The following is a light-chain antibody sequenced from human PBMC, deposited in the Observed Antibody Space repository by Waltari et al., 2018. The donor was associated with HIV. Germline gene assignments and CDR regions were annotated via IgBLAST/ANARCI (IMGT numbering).Light chain of an antibody. Sequence: QSVLTQSPSASGTPGQRVTISCSGSSSNIGSNYVYWYQQLPGTAPKLLLYRNKRRPSGVLDRFSGSKSGTSASLAISGLRSEDEAHYYCATWTDSLSGVVFGGGTKLRVL. CDR2: RNK. CDR3: ATWTDSLSGVV. J-gene: IGLJ2*01. V-gene: IGLV1-47*01. CDR1: SSNIGSNY.